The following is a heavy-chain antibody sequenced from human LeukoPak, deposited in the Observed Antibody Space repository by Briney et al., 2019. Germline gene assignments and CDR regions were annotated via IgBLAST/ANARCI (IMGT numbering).Heavy chain of an antibody. CDR3: ARDSYDFWSGYPNYFDY. CDR2: IYSGGST. D-gene: IGHD3-3*01. V-gene: IGHV3-66*01. Sequence: GGSLRLSCAASGFTVSSNYMSWVRQAPGKGLEWVSVIYSGGSTYYADSVKGRFTISRDNSKNTLYLQMNSLRAEDTAVYYCARDSYDFWSGYPNYFDYWGQGTLVTVSS. CDR1: GFTVSSNY. J-gene: IGHJ4*02.